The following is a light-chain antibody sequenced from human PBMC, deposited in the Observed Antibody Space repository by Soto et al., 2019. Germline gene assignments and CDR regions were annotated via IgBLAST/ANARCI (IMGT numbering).Light chain of an antibody. Sequence: DIQITQSPSSLSASVGDRVTITCRASQSISSYLNWYQQKPGKAPKLLIYAASSLQSGVPSRFSGSGSGTDFTLSIDSLQPDDFATYYCQQYHTSSITFGQGTRLEIK. CDR1: QSISSY. CDR2: AAS. CDR3: QQYHTSSIT. V-gene: IGKV1-39*01. J-gene: IGKJ5*01.